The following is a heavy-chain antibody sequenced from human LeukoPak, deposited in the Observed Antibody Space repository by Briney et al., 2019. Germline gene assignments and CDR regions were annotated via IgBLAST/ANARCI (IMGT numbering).Heavy chain of an antibody. Sequence: GASVKVSCKASGGTFSSYAISWVRQAPGQGLEWMGGIIPIFGTANYAQKFQGRVTITADESTSTAYMELRSLRSDDTAVYYCARDLGIVGATTIDYWGQGTLVTVSS. CDR3: ARDLGIVGATTIDY. CDR2: IIPIFGTA. J-gene: IGHJ4*02. D-gene: IGHD1-26*01. V-gene: IGHV1-69*13. CDR1: GGTFSSYA.